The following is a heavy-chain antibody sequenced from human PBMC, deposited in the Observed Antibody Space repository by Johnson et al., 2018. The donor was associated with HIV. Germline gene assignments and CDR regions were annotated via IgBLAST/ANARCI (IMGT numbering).Heavy chain of an antibody. D-gene: IGHD6-19*01. CDR1: GFTFDDYG. V-gene: IGHV3-66*01. CDR3: ARAVAGRGNAFDI. Sequence: VQLVESGGGVVRPGGSLRLSCAVSGFTFDDYGMSWVRQVPGKGLVWVSVIYSGGSTYYADSVKGRFTISRDNSKNTLYLQMNSLRAEDTAVFYCARAVAGRGNAFDIWGLGTMVTVSS. CDR2: IYSGGST. J-gene: IGHJ3*02.